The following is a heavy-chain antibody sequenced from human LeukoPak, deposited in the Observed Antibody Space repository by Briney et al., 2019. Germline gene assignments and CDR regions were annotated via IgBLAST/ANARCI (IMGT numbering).Heavy chain of an antibody. CDR2: TYYRSKWYN. Sequence: SQTLSLTCAISGDSVSSNSTAWNWIRQSPPRGLEWLGRTYYRSKWYNDYAVPVKSRITINPDTSKNQFSLQLNSVTPEDTAVYYCAREAPYGDGWFDPWGQGALVTVSS. D-gene: IGHD4-17*01. V-gene: IGHV6-1*01. CDR3: AREAPYGDGWFDP. CDR1: GDSVSSNSTA. J-gene: IGHJ5*02.